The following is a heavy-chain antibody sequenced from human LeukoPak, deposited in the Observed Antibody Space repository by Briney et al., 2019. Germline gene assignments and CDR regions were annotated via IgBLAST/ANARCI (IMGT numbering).Heavy chain of an antibody. J-gene: IGHJ3*02. CDR1: GFTFSSYD. V-gene: IGHV3-13*01. CDR2: IGTAGDT. CDR3: ARGTGPLDAFDI. Sequence: QSGGSLRLSCAASGFTFSSYDMHWVRQATGKGLEWVSAIGTAGDTYYPGSVKGRFTISRENAKNSLYLQMNSLRAGDTAVYYCARGTGPLDAFDIWGQGTMVTVSS. D-gene: IGHD1-1*01.